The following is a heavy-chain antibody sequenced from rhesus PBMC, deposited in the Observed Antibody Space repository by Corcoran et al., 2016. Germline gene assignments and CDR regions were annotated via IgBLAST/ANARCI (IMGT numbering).Heavy chain of an antibody. D-gene: IGHD3-28*01. J-gene: IGHJ6*01. Sequence: QVQLVQSGAEVKQPGASVKVSCKASGFTFGSYAIRWVRQAPGQGLEWMGVIIPLVGKTKYAEKVQGRVTITADTSTSTAYMELSSLRSEDTAVYYCAREVKSGYYTDYYGLDSWGQGVVVTVSS. CDR3: AREVKSGYYTDYYGLDS. CDR2: IIPLVGKT. CDR1: GFTFGSYA. V-gene: IGHV1-198*02.